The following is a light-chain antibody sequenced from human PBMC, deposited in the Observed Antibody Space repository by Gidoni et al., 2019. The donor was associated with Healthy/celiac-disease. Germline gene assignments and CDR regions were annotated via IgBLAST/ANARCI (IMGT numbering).Light chain of an antibody. CDR2: WAS. CDR1: QSTLYSPNNKNY. Sequence: DIVMPQSPDSLAVSLGARATINCKSSQSTLYSPNNKNYLAWYQQKTGQPPKLLIYWASTREAGVPDRFSGSGSGTDFTLTSSSLEDEDVAVYYWQQYYSTPWTFGQGTKVEIK. CDR3: QQYYSTPWT. J-gene: IGKJ1*01. V-gene: IGKV4-1*01.